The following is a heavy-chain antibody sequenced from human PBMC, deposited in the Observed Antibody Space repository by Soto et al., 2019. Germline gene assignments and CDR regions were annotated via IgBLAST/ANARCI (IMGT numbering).Heavy chain of an antibody. D-gene: IGHD4-17*01. Sequence: GGSLRLSCAASGFTVSNNYMSWVRQAPGKGLEWVSVIYSGGSTYYADSVKGRFTFSRDNSKNMLYLQMNSLRVKDTAMYYCARVRYGDYIDYWGQGT. CDR3: ARVRYGDYIDY. CDR1: GFTVSNNY. V-gene: IGHV3-66*01. CDR2: IYSGGST. J-gene: IGHJ4*02.